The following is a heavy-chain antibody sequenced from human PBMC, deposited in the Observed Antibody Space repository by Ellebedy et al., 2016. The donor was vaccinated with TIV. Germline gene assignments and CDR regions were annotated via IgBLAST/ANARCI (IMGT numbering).Heavy chain of an antibody. CDR3: ARDPVGVGPAFDV. CDR1: GFTFSSHA. D-gene: IGHD4-23*01. Sequence: GESLKISCVASGFTFSSHAMSWVRQAPGKGLEWVSSITESGGNTYDADSVKGRFTISRDNSKDTLFLQMNSLRAEDTAIYFCARDPVGVGPAFDVWGQGTMVTVSS. J-gene: IGHJ3*01. CDR2: ITESGGNT. V-gene: IGHV3-23*01.